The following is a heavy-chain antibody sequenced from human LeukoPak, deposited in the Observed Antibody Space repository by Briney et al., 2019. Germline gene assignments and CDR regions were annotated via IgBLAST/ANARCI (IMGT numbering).Heavy chain of an antibody. CDR3: AKDISTSWYEKYFQH. CDR2: ISASGGTT. Sequence: GGSLRLSCAASEFTFSTYAMSWVRQAPGKGLEWVSTISASGGTTYYADSVKGRFTISRDSSKNMLYLQMNSLRAEDTAVYYCAKDISTSWYEKYFQHWGQGTLVTVSS. V-gene: IGHV3-23*01. J-gene: IGHJ1*01. D-gene: IGHD6-19*01. CDR1: EFTFSTYA.